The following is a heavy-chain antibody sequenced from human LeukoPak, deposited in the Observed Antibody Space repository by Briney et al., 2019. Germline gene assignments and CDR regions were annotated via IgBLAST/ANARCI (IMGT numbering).Heavy chain of an antibody. CDR2: IYYSGST. CDR3: ARASDSSSSIGY. Sequence: SETLSLTCTVSGGSISSGDYYWRWVRQPPGEGLEWIGYIYYSGSTYYNPSLKSRVTISVDTSKNQFSLKLSSVTAADTAVYYCARASDSSSSIGYWGQGTLVTVSS. CDR1: GGSISSGDYY. J-gene: IGHJ4*02. V-gene: IGHV4-30-4*01. D-gene: IGHD6-6*01.